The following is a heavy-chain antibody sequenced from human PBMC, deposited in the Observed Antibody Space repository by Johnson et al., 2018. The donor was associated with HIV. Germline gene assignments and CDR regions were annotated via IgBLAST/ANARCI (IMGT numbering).Heavy chain of an antibody. D-gene: IGHD3-10*01. CDR2: ISPSGAGI. V-gene: IGHV3-11*04. Sequence: VQLVESGGGLVKPGGSLRLSCAVSGFKFSDFYMTSIRQVPGKGLECVAYISPSGAGIYYADSVKGRFTISRDNAKNSLYLQMNSLRAEDTAVYYCAGGYGSGSGDAVDIWGQGTMVTVSS. CDR1: GFKFSDFY. J-gene: IGHJ3*02. CDR3: AGGYGSGSGDAVDI.